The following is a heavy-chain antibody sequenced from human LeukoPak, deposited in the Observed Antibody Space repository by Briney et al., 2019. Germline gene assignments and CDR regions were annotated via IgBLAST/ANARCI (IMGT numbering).Heavy chain of an antibody. D-gene: IGHD2-15*01. J-gene: IGHJ4*02. V-gene: IGHV1-24*01. CDR1: GYTLTELS. Sequence: GASVKVSCKVSGYTLTELSMHWVRQAPGKGLEWMGGFDPEDGETIYAQKFQGRVTMTEDTSTATAYMEPSSLRSEDTAVYYCATYTYCSGGSCYSRPEDTFDYWGQGTLVTVSS. CDR2: FDPEDGET. CDR3: ATYTYCSGGSCYSRPEDTFDY.